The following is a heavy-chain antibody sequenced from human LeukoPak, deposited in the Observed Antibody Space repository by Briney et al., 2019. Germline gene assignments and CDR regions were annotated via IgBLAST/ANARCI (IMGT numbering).Heavy chain of an antibody. CDR2: IRSKAYGGTT. D-gene: IGHD1-1*01. Sequence: GGSLRLSCTASGFTFGDYAMSWFRQAPGKGLEWVGFIRSKAYGGTTEYAASVKGRFTISRDDSKSIAYLQMNSLKTEDTAVYYCTRDERVPRDVYYGMDVWGQGTTVTVSS. CDR3: TRDERVPRDVYYGMDV. J-gene: IGHJ6*02. V-gene: IGHV3-49*03. CDR1: GFTFGDYA.